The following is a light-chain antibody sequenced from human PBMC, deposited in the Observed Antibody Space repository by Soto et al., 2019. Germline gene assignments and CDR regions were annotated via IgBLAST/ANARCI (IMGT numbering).Light chain of an antibody. V-gene: IGLV2-14*01. CDR3: SSYANTNNPFV. J-gene: IGLJ1*01. CDR1: STDVGGYDS. CDR2: EVT. Sequence: QSALTQPASVSGSPGQSITISCTGTSTDVGGYDSVSWYQQHPGKAPKLMIYEVTNRPSGISIRFSGSKSGNTASLTISGLQAEDEADYYCSSYANTNNPFVFGTGTKVTVL.